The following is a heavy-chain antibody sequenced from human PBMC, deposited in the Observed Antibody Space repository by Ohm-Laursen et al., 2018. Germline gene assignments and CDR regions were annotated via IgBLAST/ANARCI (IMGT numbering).Heavy chain of an antibody. CDR3: ARDGGVVPAAVDAFDI. CDR2: IYYSGST. CDR1: GGSVSSGSYY. J-gene: IGHJ3*02. D-gene: IGHD2-2*01. Sequence: TLSLTCAVSGGSVSSGSYYWSWIRQPPGKGLEWIGYIYYSGSTNYNPSLKSRVTISVDTSKNQFSLKLSSVTAADTAVYYCARDGGVVPAAVDAFDIWGQGTMVTVSS. V-gene: IGHV4-61*01.